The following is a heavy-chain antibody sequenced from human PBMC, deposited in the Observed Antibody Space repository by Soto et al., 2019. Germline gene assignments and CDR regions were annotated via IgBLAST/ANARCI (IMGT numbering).Heavy chain of an antibody. Sequence: GGSLRLSCAASGFTFSSYAMSWVRQAPGKGLEWVSAISGSGGSTYYADSVKGRFTISRDNSKNTLYLQMNSLRAEDTAVYYCATPETHYDSSGYFASVWDTPGDFQHWGQGTLVTVSS. D-gene: IGHD3-22*01. CDR1: GFTFSSYA. V-gene: IGHV3-23*01. J-gene: IGHJ1*01. CDR2: ISGSGGST. CDR3: ATPETHYDSSGYFASVWDTPGDFQH.